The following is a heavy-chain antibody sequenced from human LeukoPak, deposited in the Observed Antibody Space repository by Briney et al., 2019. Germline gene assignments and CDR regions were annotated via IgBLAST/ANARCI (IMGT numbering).Heavy chain of an antibody. Sequence: GGSLRLSCSVSGFTFSTYWMSWVRQAPGKGLEWVANIKEDGSGIYYVDSVEGRFTISRDNSKNTLYLQMNSLRAEDTAVYYCASRLPYYDFWSGPTDAFDIWGQGTMVTVSS. D-gene: IGHD3-3*01. CDR3: ASRLPYYDFWSGPTDAFDI. J-gene: IGHJ3*02. CDR2: IKEDGSGI. V-gene: IGHV3-7*01. CDR1: GFTFSTYW.